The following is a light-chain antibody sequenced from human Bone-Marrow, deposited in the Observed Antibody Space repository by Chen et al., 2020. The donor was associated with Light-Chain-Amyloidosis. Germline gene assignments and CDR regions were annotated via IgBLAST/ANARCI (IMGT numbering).Light chain of an antibody. CDR1: SSDVASYNY. J-gene: IGLJ1*01. CDR3: SSYTSGSTFV. Sequence: QSALTQPASVSGSPGQSITISCTGTSSDVASYNYVSWHQQHPGKAPRLIIYDVSNRPSGVSYRLSGSKSGNTASLTISGLQAEDEADYYCSSYTSGSTFVFGTGTKVTVL. V-gene: IGLV2-14*01. CDR2: DVS.